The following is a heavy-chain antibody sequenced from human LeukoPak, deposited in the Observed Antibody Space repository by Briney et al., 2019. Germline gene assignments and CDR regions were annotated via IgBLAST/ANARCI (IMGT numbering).Heavy chain of an antibody. Sequence: SETLSLTCSVSGDSITSYYWSWIRQPPGKGLEWIGYIHYSGNTNYNPSLKSRATISVDTSKNQFSLKLSSVTAADTAVYYCARVEVDGIDPWGQGTLVTVSS. V-gene: IGHV4-59*01. CDR1: GDSITSYY. CDR2: IHYSGNT. D-gene: IGHD5-24*01. J-gene: IGHJ5*02. CDR3: ARVEVDGIDP.